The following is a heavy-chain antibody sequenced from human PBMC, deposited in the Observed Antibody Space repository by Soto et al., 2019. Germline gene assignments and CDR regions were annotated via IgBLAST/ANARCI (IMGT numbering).Heavy chain of an antibody. J-gene: IGHJ3*02. Sequence: GASVKVSCKASGYTFTSYSMHWVRQAPGQRLEWMGWINADSGNTKYSQKFQGWVTMTRDTSISTAYMELSRLRSDDTAVYYCARGGRDIVVVPAAMPACAFDIWGQGTMVTVS. CDR1: GYTFTSYS. V-gene: IGHV1-3*01. CDR3: ARGGRDIVVVPAAMPACAFDI. CDR2: INADSGNT. D-gene: IGHD2-2*01.